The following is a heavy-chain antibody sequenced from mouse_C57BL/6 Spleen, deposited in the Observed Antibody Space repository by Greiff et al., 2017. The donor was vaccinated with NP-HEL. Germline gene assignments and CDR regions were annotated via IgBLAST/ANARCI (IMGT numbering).Heavy chain of an antibody. D-gene: IGHD2-1*01. Sequence: VQLQQSGPELVKPGASVKISCKASGYAFSSSWMNWVKQRPVKGLEWIGRIYPGDGDTNYNGKFKGKATLTADKSSSTAYMQLSSLTSEDSAVYFCARRYYGNYNAMDYWGQGTSVTVSS. V-gene: IGHV1-82*01. CDR2: IYPGDGDT. J-gene: IGHJ4*01. CDR1: GYAFSSSW. CDR3: ARRYYGNYNAMDY.